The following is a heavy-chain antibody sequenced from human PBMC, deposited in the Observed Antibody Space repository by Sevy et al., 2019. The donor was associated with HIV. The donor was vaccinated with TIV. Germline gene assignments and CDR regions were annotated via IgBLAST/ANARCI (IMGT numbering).Heavy chain of an antibody. J-gene: IGHJ4*02. Sequence: SETLSLTCAVSGYSISSGYYCGCIRQPPGKGLEWIGSIYHSGSTYYNPSLKSRVTISVDTSKNQFSLKLSSVTAADTAVYYCARQPLYDDILTGYPYDFDYWGQGTLVTVSS. CDR1: GYSISSGYY. D-gene: IGHD3-9*01. CDR3: ARQPLYDDILTGYPYDFDY. CDR2: IYHSGST. V-gene: IGHV4-38-2*01.